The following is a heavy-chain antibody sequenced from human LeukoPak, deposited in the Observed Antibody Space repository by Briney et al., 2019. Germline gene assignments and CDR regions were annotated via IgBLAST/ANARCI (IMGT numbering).Heavy chain of an antibody. CDR1: GGSFSGFY. CDR3: GRDSDIGGATNGVFAY. CDR2: INHSGST. Sequence: SETLSLTCAVYGGSFSGFYWSWIRQPPGGGLEWFGEINHSGSTNYNPSFKRRVPISVDTSKNQFSLALSPVTGADTAVYFCGRDSDIGGATNGVFAYGAQGPLVSV. J-gene: IGHJ4*02. V-gene: IGHV4-34*01. D-gene: IGHD1-26*01.